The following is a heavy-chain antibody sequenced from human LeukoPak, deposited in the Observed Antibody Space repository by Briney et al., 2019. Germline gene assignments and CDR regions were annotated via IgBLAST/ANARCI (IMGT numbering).Heavy chain of an antibody. CDR1: GGSISSYY. V-gene: IGHV4-59*01. D-gene: IGHD3-10*01. CDR2: IYYSGST. J-gene: IGHJ4*02. Sequence: PSETLSPTCSVSGGSISSYYWSWIRQPPGKGLEWIGYIYYSGSTNYNPSLKSRVTISVDTSKNQFSLKLSSVTAADTAVYYCARDPGGSGNYWGQGTLVTVSS. CDR3: ARDPGGSGNY.